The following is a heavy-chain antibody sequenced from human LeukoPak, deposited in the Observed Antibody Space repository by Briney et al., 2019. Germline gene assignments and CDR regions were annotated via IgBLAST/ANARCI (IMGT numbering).Heavy chain of an antibody. J-gene: IGHJ4*02. CDR1: GASIRSYD. CDR2: IYNGGGT. D-gene: IGHD5-18*01. V-gene: IGHV4-59*08. CDR3: ARKEYTYGPFDY. Sequence: PSETLSLTCAVSGASIRSYDWSWIRQPPGKGLEWIGGIYNGGGTNDNPSLKSRVTMSLDTSKNQFSLTLTSVTAADTAIYYCARKEYTYGPFDYWGQGTLVTVSS.